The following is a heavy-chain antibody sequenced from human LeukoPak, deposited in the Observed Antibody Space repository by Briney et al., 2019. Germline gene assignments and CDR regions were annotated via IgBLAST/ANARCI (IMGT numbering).Heavy chain of an antibody. CDR2: IYHSGST. CDR3: ARCRGGTFIFDS. D-gene: IGHD4-23*01. V-gene: IGHV4-30-2*01. Sequence: SETLSLTCTVSGGSISSGGYSWSCIRQTPGKGLEWIGYIYHSGSTYYNPSLKSRVTISVDKSKKQFSLRLTSVTAADTAEYYCARCRGGTFIFDSWGQGTQVTVSS. J-gene: IGHJ4*02. CDR1: GGSISSGGYS.